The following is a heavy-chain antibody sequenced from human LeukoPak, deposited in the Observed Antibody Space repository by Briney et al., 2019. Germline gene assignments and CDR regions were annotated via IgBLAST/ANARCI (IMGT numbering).Heavy chain of an antibody. CDR1: TFTLSSYT. Sequence: AGGSLRLSCAASTFTLSSYTMNWVRQAPGKGLEWVSSISSSSTYINYADSVKGRFTISRDNAKNSMALQMNSLRAEDTAVYYCVRAGERTDSISDYWGQGTLVTVSS. J-gene: IGHJ4*02. CDR2: ISSSSTYI. D-gene: IGHD3-22*01. V-gene: IGHV3-21*04. CDR3: VRAGERTDSISDY.